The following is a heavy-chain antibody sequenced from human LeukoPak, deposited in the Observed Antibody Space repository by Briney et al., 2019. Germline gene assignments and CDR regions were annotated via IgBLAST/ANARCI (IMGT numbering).Heavy chain of an antibody. J-gene: IGHJ6*02. CDR2: ISSSGSTI. CDR3: ASHSSGWYWHGMDV. V-gene: IGHV3-11*01. D-gene: IGHD6-19*01. Sequence: GGSLRLSCAASGFTFSDYYMSWIRQAPGEGLEWVSYISSSGSTIYYADSVKGRFTISRDNAKNSLYLQMNSLRAEDTAVYYCASHSSGWYWHGMDVWGQGTTVTVSS. CDR1: GFTFSDYY.